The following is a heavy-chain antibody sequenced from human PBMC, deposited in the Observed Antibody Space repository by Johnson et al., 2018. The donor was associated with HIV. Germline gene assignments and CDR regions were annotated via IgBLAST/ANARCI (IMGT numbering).Heavy chain of an antibody. Sequence: VQLVESGGGLVQPGTSLRLSCVASGFTFSNYAMTWVRQAPGEGLEWVADITASGGTTYYADSVKGRFTISRDNVRKSLYLERNSLRVDDTAVYYCARDQPAGIGAIFDAWGQGTLVTVSS. CDR3: ARDQPAGIGAIFDA. D-gene: IGHD6-13*01. V-gene: IGHV3-23*04. J-gene: IGHJ3*01. CDR2: ITASGGTT. CDR1: GFTFSNYA.